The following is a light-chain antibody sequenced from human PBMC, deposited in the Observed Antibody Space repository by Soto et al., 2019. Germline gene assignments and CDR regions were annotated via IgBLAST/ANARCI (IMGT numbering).Light chain of an antibody. CDR3: SSYTTAYTQV. J-gene: IGLJ3*02. V-gene: IGLV2-14*01. Sequence: QSALSQPASVSGSPGQSITISCTGTINDVGYYNYVSWYQQHPGQAPKLMISEVTTRPSGVSDRFSGSKSGNTASLTISRLQAEDEAHYYCSSYTTAYTQVFGGGTKLTVL. CDR1: INDVGYYNY. CDR2: EVT.